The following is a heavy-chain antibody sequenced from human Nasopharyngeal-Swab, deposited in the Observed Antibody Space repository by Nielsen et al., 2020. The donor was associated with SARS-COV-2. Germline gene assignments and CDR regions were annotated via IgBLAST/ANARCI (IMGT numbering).Heavy chain of an antibody. Sequence: SLKISCAASGFTFDDYAMHWVRQAPGKGPEWVSGISWNSGSIGYADSVKGRFTISRDNAKNSLYLQMNSLRAEDTALYYCAKGDTAMVTSMQQWLATGGLIDYWGQGTLVTVSS. CDR2: ISWNSGSI. V-gene: IGHV3-9*01. CDR3: AKGDTAMVTSMQQWLATGGLIDY. J-gene: IGHJ4*02. D-gene: IGHD5-18*01. CDR1: GFTFDDYA.